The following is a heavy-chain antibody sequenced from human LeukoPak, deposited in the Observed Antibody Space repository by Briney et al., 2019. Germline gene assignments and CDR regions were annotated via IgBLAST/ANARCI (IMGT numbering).Heavy chain of an antibody. D-gene: IGHD3-10*01. CDR1: GGSISSSNW. V-gene: IGHV4-4*02. CDR2: IYHSGST. Sequence: PSGTLSLTCAASGGSISSSNWWSWVRQPPGKGLEWIGEIYHSGSTNYNPSLKSRVTISVDKSKNQFSLKLSSVTAADTAVYYCARDLPGDPHTGFDCWGQGTLVTVSS. CDR3: ARDLPGDPHTGFDC. J-gene: IGHJ4*02.